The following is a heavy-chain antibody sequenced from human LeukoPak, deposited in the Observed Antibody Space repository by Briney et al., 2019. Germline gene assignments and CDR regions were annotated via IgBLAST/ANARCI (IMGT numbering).Heavy chain of an antibody. CDR1: GGPISGDY. CDR2: MYSSGTS. J-gene: IGHJ5*02. V-gene: IGHV4-59*01. CDR3: ARGMYDLQLGAWFDP. Sequence: SEPLSLTCTVCGGPISGDYWIWMRHPPGKGLEYIGFMYSSGTSNYNPSLKSRVTMSVDTSKFQFSLKLRSVTAADTAVYYCARGMYDLQLGAWFDPWGQGTLVTVSS. D-gene: IGHD3-3*01.